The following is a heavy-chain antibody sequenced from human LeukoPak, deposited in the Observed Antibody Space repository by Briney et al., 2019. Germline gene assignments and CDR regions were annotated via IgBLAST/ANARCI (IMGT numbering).Heavy chain of an antibody. CDR2: IGATT. CDR3: ARERSSRYFDWFEYYYMDV. D-gene: IGHD3-9*01. V-gene: IGHV3-23*01. CDR1: GFTFSNYA. J-gene: IGHJ6*03. Sequence: GGSLRLSCEASGFTFSNYAMRWVRQAPGKGLEWVSTIGATTYYADSVRGRFTISRDNSRNILFLQMNTLRAEDTAVYYCARERSSRYFDWFEYYYMDVWGKGTTVTVSS.